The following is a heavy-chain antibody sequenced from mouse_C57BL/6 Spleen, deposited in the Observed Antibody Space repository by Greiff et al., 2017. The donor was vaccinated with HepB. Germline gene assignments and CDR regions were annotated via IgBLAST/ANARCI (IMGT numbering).Heavy chain of an antibody. D-gene: IGHD1-1*01. CDR1: GFSLTSYG. CDR2: IWSGGST. Sequence: VQLQQSGPGLVQPSQSLSITCTVSGFSLTSYGVHWVRQSPGKGLEWLGVIWSGGSTDYNAAFISRLSISKDNSKSQVFFKMNSLQADDTAIYYCARGGYYYGSSYWYFDVWGTGTTVTVSS. V-gene: IGHV2-2*01. J-gene: IGHJ1*03. CDR3: ARGGYYYGSSYWYFDV.